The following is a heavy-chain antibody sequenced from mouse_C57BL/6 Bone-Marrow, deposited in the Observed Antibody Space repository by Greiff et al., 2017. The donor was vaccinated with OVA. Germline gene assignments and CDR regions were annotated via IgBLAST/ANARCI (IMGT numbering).Heavy chain of an antibody. CDR1: GFSLTSYG. D-gene: IGHD3-3*01. CDR2: IWRGGST. CDR3: AKKGGTGDWFAY. V-gene: IGHV2-5*01. J-gene: IGHJ3*01. Sequence: VKLVESGPGLVQPSQSLSITCTVSGFSLTSYGVHWVRQSPGKGLEWLGVIWRGGSTDYNAAFMSRLSITKDNSKSQVFFKMNSLQADDTAIYYCAKKGGTGDWFAYWGQGTLVTVSA.